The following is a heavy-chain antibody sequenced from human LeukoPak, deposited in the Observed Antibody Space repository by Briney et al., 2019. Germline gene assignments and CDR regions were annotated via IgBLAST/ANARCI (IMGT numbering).Heavy chain of an antibody. CDR3: ARDQGYDILTGYYLTGRYGMDV. Sequence: GASVKVSCKASGYTFTGYYMHWVRQAPGQGLEWMGWINPNSGGTNYAQKFQGRVTMTEDTSTDTAYMELSSLRSDDTAVYYCARDQGYDILTGYYLTGRYGMDVWGQGTTVTVSS. D-gene: IGHD3-9*01. CDR1: GYTFTGYY. V-gene: IGHV1-2*02. J-gene: IGHJ6*02. CDR2: INPNSGGT.